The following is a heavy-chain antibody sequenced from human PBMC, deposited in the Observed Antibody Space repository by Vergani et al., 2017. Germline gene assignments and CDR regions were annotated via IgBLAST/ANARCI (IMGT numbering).Heavy chain of an antibody. CDR1: GYIFTNYY. CDR2: INPSGGST. Sequence: QVQLVQSGSEVKKPGASVKVSCKASGYIFTNYYMHWVRQAPGQGLEWMGIINPSGGSTNYAQQFQGRVTMTRDTSTSTVYMELSSLRSDDTAVYYCARVPIYCSGGSCYWFDPWGQGTLVTVSS. CDR3: ARVPIYCSGGSCYWFDP. D-gene: IGHD2-15*01. J-gene: IGHJ5*02. V-gene: IGHV1-46*01.